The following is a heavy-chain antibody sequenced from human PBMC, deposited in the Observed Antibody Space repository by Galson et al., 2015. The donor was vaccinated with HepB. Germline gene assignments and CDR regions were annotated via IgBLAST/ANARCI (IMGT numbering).Heavy chain of an antibody. CDR3: ARDQAGYSYGPGAFDI. D-gene: IGHD5-18*01. CDR1: GGTFSSYA. V-gene: IGHV1-69*13. J-gene: IGHJ3*02. CDR2: IIPIFGTA. Sequence: SVKVSCKASGGTFSSYAISWVRQAPGQGLGWMGGIIPIFGTANYAQKFQGRVTITADESTSTAYMELSSLRSEDTAVYYCARDQAGYSYGPGAFDIWGQGTMVTVSS.